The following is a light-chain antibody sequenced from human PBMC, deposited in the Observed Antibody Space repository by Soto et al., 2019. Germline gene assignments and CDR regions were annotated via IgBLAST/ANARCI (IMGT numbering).Light chain of an antibody. CDR1: QSVSGSY. V-gene: IGKV3-20*01. Sequence: IVLKQSPGTLYLSPGERATLSCRASQSVSGSYLAWYQQKPGQAPRLLIYGASSRASGTPDSFSGSGSGTDFTLTISRLEPEDLAVYHCLQYGRSRWTFGQGTKVEIK. CDR2: GAS. CDR3: LQYGRSRWT. J-gene: IGKJ1*01.